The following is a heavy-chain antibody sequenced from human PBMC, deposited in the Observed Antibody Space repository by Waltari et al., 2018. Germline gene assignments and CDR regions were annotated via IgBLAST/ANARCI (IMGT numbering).Heavy chain of an antibody. Sequence: QVQLVQSGAEVKKPGASVKVSCKASGYTFTGYYMHWVRQAPGQGLEWMGWINPNSGGTNYAQKFQGRVTMTRDTSISTAYMELSRLRSDDTAVYYCAKTLTIFGVRRPDAFDIWGQGTMVTVSS. J-gene: IGHJ3*02. CDR3: AKTLTIFGVRRPDAFDI. CDR2: INPNSGGT. D-gene: IGHD3-3*01. CDR1: GYTFTGYY. V-gene: IGHV1-2*02.